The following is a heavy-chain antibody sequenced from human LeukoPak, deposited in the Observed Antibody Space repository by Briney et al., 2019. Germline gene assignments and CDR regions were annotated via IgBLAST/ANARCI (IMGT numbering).Heavy chain of an antibody. Sequence: GGSLRLSCAASGFTFDDYTMHWVRQAPGKGLEWVSLISWDGGSTYYPDSVKGLFTISSDNSKNSLYLQMNSLRTEDTALYYCAKGIEAYCGGDCYSWVFDYWGQGTLVTVSS. CDR2: ISWDGGST. J-gene: IGHJ4*02. CDR1: GFTFDDYT. D-gene: IGHD2-21*01. V-gene: IGHV3-43*01. CDR3: AKGIEAYCGGDCYSWVFDY.